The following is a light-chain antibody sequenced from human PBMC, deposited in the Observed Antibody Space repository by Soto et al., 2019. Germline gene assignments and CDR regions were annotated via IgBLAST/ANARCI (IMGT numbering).Light chain of an antibody. CDR2: DAS. V-gene: IGKV3-11*01. J-gene: IGKJ1*01. CDR3: QQRSNWPVT. Sequence: EIVLTQSPATLSLSQGEGATFSGRASKSVSSYLAWYQQKPGQAPRLLIYDASNRATGIPARFSGSGSGTDFTLIISSLEPEDFAVYYCQQRSNWPVTFGLGTKVEV. CDR1: KSVSSY.